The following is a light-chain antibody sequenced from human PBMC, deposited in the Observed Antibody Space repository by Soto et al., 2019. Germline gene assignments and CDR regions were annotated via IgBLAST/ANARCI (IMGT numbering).Light chain of an antibody. J-gene: IGKJ3*01. CDR1: QDIRHF. CDR3: QQYDKNGVT. Sequence: DIQMTQSPSSLSASVGDRVTITCHASQDIRHFLNWYQQKPGKAPNLLIYDASNLQIGVPTRFSGSGSGTDFTFVMTSLQPEDIATYCCQQYDKNGVTFGPGTRVDVK. V-gene: IGKV1-33*01. CDR2: DAS.